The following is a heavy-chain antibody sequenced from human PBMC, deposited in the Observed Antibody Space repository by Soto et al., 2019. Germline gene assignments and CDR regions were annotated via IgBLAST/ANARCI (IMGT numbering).Heavy chain of an antibody. V-gene: IGHV1-69*06. Sequence: QVQLVQSGAEVKKPGSSVKVSCKASGGTFSSYAISWVRQAPGQGLEWMGEIIPIFGTANYAQKFQGRVTITADKSTSTAYMELSSLRSEDTAVYYCARSMAGQWLVLRSFDYWGQGTLVTVSS. CDR2: IIPIFGTA. CDR3: ARSMAGQWLVLRSFDY. J-gene: IGHJ4*02. D-gene: IGHD6-19*01. CDR1: GGTFSSYA.